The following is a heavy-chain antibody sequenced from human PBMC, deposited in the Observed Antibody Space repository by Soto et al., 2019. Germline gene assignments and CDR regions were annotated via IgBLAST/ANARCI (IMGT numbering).Heavy chain of an antibody. CDR1: GFTFSSYG. Sequence: GGSLRLSCAASGFTFSSYGMHWVRQAPGKGLEWVAVISYDGSNKYYADSVKGRFTISRDNSKNTLYLQMNSLRAEDTAVYYCAKDLGLDLGFSSEVPHPLIYGMDVWGQGTTVTVSS. D-gene: IGHD6-6*01. J-gene: IGHJ6*02. CDR3: AKDLGLDLGFSSEVPHPLIYGMDV. CDR2: ISYDGSNK. V-gene: IGHV3-30*18.